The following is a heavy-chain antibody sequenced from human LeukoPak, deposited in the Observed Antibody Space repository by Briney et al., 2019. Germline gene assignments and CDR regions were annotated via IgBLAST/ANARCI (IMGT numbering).Heavy chain of an antibody. J-gene: IGHJ4*02. CDR3: ARQSGLDYSSGWYYFDY. V-gene: IGHV4-59*08. D-gene: IGHD6-19*01. CDR2: IYYSGST. CDR1: GGSISSYY. Sequence: PSETLSLTCTVSGGSISSYYWSWIRQPPGKGLVWIGYIYYSGSTNYNPSLKSRVTISVDTSKNQFSLKLSSVTAADTAVYYCARQSGLDYSSGWYYFDYWGQGTLVTVSS.